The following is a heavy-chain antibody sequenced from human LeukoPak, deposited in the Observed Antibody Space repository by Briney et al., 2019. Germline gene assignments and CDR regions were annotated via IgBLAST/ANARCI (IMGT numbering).Heavy chain of an antibody. V-gene: IGHV4-59*08. Sequence: SETLSLTCTVSGGSITSYYWSWIRQPPGKGLEWIGYIYYSGSTSYNPSLMSRVTISVDTSKNQFSLKLSSVTAADTAVYYCARSDEAAFWSGYYFDYWGQGTLVTVSS. CDR3: ARSDEAAFWSGYYFDY. CDR1: GGSITSYY. J-gene: IGHJ4*02. CDR2: IYYSGST. D-gene: IGHD3-3*01.